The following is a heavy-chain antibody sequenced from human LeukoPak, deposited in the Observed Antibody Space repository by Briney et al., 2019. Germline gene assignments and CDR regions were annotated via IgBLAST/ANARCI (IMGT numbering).Heavy chain of an antibody. CDR2: INPNSGGT. J-gene: IGHJ4*02. CDR1: GYTFTGYY. V-gene: IGHV1-2*02. CDR3: ARDRREQWLFRDHYFDY. Sequence: ASAKVSCKASGYTFTGYYMHWVRQAPGQGLEWMGWINPNSGGTNYAQKFQGRVTMTRDTSISTAYMELSRLRSDDTAVYYCARDRREQWLFRDHYFDYWGQGTLVTVSS. D-gene: IGHD6-19*01.